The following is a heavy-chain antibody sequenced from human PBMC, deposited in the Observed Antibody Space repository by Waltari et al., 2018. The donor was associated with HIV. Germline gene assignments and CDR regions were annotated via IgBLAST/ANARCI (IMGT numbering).Heavy chain of an antibody. D-gene: IGHD2-8*01. CDR3: ARDRGLGNEYYKVPYYFDY. CDR1: GYIFTNYH. J-gene: IGHJ4*02. Sequence: QAQLVQSGAEVKNPGASVKVSCKASGYIFTNYHINWGRQAPGQGLEWMGWINSDDVNTNYAQMFQGRVTMTTDTSTNTVYMELRSLRSDDTAVYYCARDRGLGNEYYKVPYYFDYWGQGTLVTVSA. V-gene: IGHV1-18*01. CDR2: INSDDVNT.